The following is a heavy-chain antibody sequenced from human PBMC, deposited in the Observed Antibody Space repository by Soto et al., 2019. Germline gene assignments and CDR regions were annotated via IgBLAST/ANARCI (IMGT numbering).Heavy chain of an antibody. V-gene: IGHV4-30-4*01. Sequence: SETLSLTCTVSGGSISSGDYYWSWIRQPPGKGLEWIGYIYYSGSTYYNPSLKSRVTISVDTSKNQFSLKLSSVTAAETAVYYCARVVPVQADNIGWLDTWGQGTLVTVSS. J-gene: IGHJ5*02. CDR3: ARVVPVQADNIGWLDT. CDR2: IYYSGST. D-gene: IGHD2-2*01. CDR1: GGSISSGDYY.